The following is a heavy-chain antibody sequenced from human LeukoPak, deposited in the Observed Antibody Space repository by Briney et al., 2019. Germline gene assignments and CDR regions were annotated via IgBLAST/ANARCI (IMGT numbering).Heavy chain of an antibody. V-gene: IGHV3-23*01. CDR1: GFTFSSYA. Sequence: PGGSLRLSCAASGFTFSSYAMSWVRQAPGKGLEWVSAISGSVGSTFYADSVKGRFTISRDNSKNTLYLQMNSLRAEDTALYYCAKVIGGTWFGDAFDIWGQGTMVTVSS. D-gene: IGHD2-15*01. J-gene: IGHJ3*02. CDR3: AKVIGGTWFGDAFDI. CDR2: ISGSVGST.